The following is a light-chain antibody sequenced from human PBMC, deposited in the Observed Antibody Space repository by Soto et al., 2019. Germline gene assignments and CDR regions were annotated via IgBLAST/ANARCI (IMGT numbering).Light chain of an antibody. CDR2: KAS. Sequence: DIQMTQSPSTLSGSVGSRVTINCRASQTISSWLAWYQQKPGXAPKLLIYKASTLKSGVPSRVSGSGSGTEFTLTISSLQPDDFATDYCQQYKSQGTFGQGTKVDIK. CDR3: QQYKSQGT. CDR1: QTISSW. J-gene: IGKJ1*01. V-gene: IGKV1-5*03.